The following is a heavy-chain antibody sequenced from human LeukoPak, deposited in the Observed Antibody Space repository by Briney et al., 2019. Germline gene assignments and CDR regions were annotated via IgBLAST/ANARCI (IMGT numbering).Heavy chain of an antibody. CDR1: GGSISSGDYY. CDR2: IYYSGST. Sequence: PSETLSFTCTVSGGSISSGDYYWSWIRQPPGKGLEWIGYIYYSGSTYYNPSLKSRVTISVDTSKSQFSLKLSSVTAADTAVYYCARDYVQAGDMDVWGKGTTVTVSS. J-gene: IGHJ6*03. D-gene: IGHD3-10*02. V-gene: IGHV4-30-4*08. CDR3: ARDYVQAGDMDV.